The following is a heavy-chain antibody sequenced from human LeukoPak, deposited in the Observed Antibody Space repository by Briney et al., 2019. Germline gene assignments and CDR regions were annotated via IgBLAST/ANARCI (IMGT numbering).Heavy chain of an antibody. D-gene: IGHD6-13*01. CDR3: ARMGQQLADY. CDR1: DGSISGFY. J-gene: IGHJ4*02. V-gene: IGHV4-59*01. Sequence: PSETLSLTCTVSDGSISGFYWSWIRQPPGKGLEWIGYTHYRGSPSYNPALKSRDTISVDTSKSQFSLKLNSVTATDTAVYYCARMGQQLADYWGQGTLVTVST. CDR2: THYRGSP.